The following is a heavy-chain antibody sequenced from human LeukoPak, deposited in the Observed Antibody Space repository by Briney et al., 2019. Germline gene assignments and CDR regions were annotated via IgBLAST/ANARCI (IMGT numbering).Heavy chain of an antibody. V-gene: IGHV4-61*02. CDR2: IYTSGST. D-gene: IGHD3-16*02. J-gene: IGHJ5*02. CDR1: GGSISSGSYY. CDR3: ARERLSNWFDP. Sequence: TSETLSLTCTVSGGSISSGSYYWSWIRQPAGKGLEWIGRIYTSGSTNYNPSLKSRVTTSVDTPKNQFSLKLSSVTAADTAVYYCARERLSNWFDPWGQGTLVTVSS.